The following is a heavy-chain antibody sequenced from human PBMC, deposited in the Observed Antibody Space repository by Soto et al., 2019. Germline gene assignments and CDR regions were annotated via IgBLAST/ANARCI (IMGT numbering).Heavy chain of an antibody. CDR3: ARDQRQQQLSSDPFDY. Sequence: ASVKVSCKASGYTFTSYGISWVRQAPGQGLEWMGWISAYNGNTNYAQKLQGRVTMTTDTSTSTAYMELRSLRSDDTAVYYCARDQRQQQLSSDPFDYWGQGTLVTVSS. CDR1: GYTFTSYG. D-gene: IGHD6-13*01. J-gene: IGHJ4*02. CDR2: ISAYNGNT. V-gene: IGHV1-18*01.